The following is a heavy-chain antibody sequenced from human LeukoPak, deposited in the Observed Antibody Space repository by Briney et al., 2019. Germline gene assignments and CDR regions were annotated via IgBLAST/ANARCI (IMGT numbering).Heavy chain of an antibody. CDR1: GGSISSSSYY. J-gene: IGHJ3*02. Sequence: SETLSLTCTVSGGSISSSSYYWGWIRQPPGKGLEWIGEINHSGSTNYNPSLKSRVTISVDTSKNQFSLKLSSVTAADTAVYYCASFSSYPFSNYDFWSGYYPEAFDIWGQGTMVTVSS. CDR2: INHSGST. V-gene: IGHV4-39*07. D-gene: IGHD3-3*01. CDR3: ASFSSYPFSNYDFWSGYYPEAFDI.